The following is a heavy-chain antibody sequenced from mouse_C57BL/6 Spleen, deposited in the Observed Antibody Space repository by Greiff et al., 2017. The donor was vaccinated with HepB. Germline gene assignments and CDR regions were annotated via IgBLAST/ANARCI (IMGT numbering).Heavy chain of an antibody. CDR3: TRDPGTKDFDY. J-gene: IGHJ2*01. CDR2: ISSGGDYI. D-gene: IGHD4-1*01. Sequence: EVKVVESGEGLVKPGGSLKLSCAASGFTFSSYAMSWVRQTPEKRLEWVAYISSGGDYIYYADTVKGRFTISRDNARNTLYLQMSSLKSEDTAMYYCTRDPGTKDFDYWGQGTTLTVSS. CDR1: GFTFSSYA. V-gene: IGHV5-9-1*02.